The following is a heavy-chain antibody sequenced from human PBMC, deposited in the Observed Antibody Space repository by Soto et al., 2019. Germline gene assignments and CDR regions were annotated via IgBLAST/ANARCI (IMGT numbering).Heavy chain of an antibody. CDR1: GYTFTSND. V-gene: IGHV1-8*01. Sequence: QVQLVQSGAEVKKPGASVKVSCKASGYTFTSNDINWVRQAPGQGHEWMGWMNPDNGKTGFAQKFQGRITMTRNTSISTAYVELSSLRSDDTAVYFCASPLGSSTRCRTYFIDSWGQGSLVTVST. CDR3: ASPLGSSTRCRTYFIDS. CDR2: MNPDNGKT. D-gene: IGHD2-2*01. J-gene: IGHJ4*02.